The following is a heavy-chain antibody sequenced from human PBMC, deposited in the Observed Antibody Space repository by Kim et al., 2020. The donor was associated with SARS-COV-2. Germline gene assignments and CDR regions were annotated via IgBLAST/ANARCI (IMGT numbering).Heavy chain of an antibody. CDR1: GGSFSGYY. CDR2: INHSGST. CDR3: ARGRGRSGGRVYYYYGMDV. J-gene: IGHJ6*02. V-gene: IGHV4-34*01. Sequence: SETLSLTCAVYGGSFSGYYWSWIRQPPGKGLEWIGEINHSGSTNYNPSLKSRVTISVDTSKNQFSLKLSSVTAADTAVYYCARGRGRSGGRVYYYYGMDVWGQGTTVTVSS. D-gene: IGHD2-15*01.